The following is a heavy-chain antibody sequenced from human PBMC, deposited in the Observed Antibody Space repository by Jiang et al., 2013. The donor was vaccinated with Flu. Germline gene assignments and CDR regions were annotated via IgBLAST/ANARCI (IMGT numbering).Heavy chain of an antibody. CDR1: GGSISSDSYY. Sequence: KPSETLSLSCTVSGGSISSDSYYWGWIRQPPGKGPEWIGSIYHSGSTYYNPSLKTRVTMSVDTSKNQLSLNLTSVTAADTAVYYCARAQKYSGFELPYYDFWGQGTLVIVSS. CDR3: ARAQKYSGFELPYYDF. J-gene: IGHJ4*02. D-gene: IGHD5-12*01. V-gene: IGHV4-39*07. CDR2: IYHSGST.